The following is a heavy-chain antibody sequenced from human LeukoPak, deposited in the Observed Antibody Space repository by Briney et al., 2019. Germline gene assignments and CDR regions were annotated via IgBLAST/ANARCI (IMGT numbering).Heavy chain of an antibody. V-gene: IGHV4-59*01. CDR3: ATGYSSTWYYFDY. J-gene: IGHJ4*02. CDR1: GDSISSYY. CDR2: IYHSGST. D-gene: IGHD6-13*01. Sequence: SETLSLTCTVSGDSISSYYWSWIRQPPGKGLEWIGYIYHSGSTNYNPSLKSRVTISVDTSKSQFSLKLSSVTAADTAVYYCATGYSSTWYYFDYWGQGTRVTVSS.